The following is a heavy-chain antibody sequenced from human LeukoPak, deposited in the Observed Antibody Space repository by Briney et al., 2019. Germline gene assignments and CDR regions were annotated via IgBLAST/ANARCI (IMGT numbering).Heavy chain of an antibody. Sequence: GGSLRLSCAASRFTFSSYGMHWVRQAPGKGLEWVAYIQYDGSNEQYADSVKGRFSISRDNSKNTLYLQMNSLRAEDTAVYYCATHSGGYWGQGTLVTVSS. CDR2: IQYDGSNE. D-gene: IGHD3-16*01. V-gene: IGHV3-30*02. J-gene: IGHJ4*02. CDR3: ATHSGGY. CDR1: RFTFSSYG.